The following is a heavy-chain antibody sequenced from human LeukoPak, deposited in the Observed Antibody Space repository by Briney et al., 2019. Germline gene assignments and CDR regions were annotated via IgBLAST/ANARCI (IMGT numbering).Heavy chain of an antibody. Sequence: GESLKFSCKGSGYSFTSYWISWVRQMPGKGLEWMGRIDPSDSYTNYSPSFQGHVTISADKSISTAYLQWSSLKASDTAMYYCARSFYDILTGYNNWSDPWGQGTLVTVSS. CDR1: GYSFTSYW. CDR3: ARSFYDILTGYNNWSDP. V-gene: IGHV5-10-1*01. J-gene: IGHJ5*02. D-gene: IGHD3-9*01. CDR2: IDPSDSYT.